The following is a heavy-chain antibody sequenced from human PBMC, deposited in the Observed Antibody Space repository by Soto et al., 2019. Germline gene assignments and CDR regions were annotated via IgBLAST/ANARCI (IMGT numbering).Heavy chain of an antibody. J-gene: IGHJ4*02. D-gene: IGHD3-10*01. V-gene: IGHV3-72*01. CDR1: GFTFSDHY. CDR3: ASAWFGELKYFVF. Sequence: EVQLVESGGGLVQPGGSLRLSCAASGFTFSDHYMEWVRQAPGKGLEWVGRIRNKANSYTTEYGASVKGRFTISRYDSKNSLSLQMNSLKTEDTAVYYCASAWFGELKYFVFWGQGTLVTVSS. CDR2: IRNKANSYTT.